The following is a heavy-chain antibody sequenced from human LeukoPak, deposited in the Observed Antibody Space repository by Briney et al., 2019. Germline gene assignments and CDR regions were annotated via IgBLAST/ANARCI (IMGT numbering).Heavy chain of an antibody. CDR3: TTTRAHQFDF. Sequence: SQTLSLTCTVSGGSVSSGDYYWTWIRQHPGKGLEWIGFIYYTWNTYYNPSLKSRLTMSLDTSKNQFSLKLSSVTAADTAVYYCTTTRAHQFDFWGQGTLVTVSS. CDR2: IYYTWNT. D-gene: IGHD4-11*01. J-gene: IGHJ4*02. V-gene: IGHV4-31*03. CDR1: GGSVSSGDYY.